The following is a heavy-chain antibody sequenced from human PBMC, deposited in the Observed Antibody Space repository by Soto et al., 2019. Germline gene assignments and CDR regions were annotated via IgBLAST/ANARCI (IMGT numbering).Heavy chain of an antibody. Sequence: EVQLVESGGGLVKPGGSLRLSCAASGFTFSSYSMNWVRQAPGKGLEWVSSISSSSSYVYYADSVKGRFTISRDNAKISLYLQMNSLRAEDTAVYYCARGSSSWSKGPFDYWGQGTLVTVSS. CDR2: ISSSSSYV. J-gene: IGHJ4*02. CDR1: GFTFSSYS. D-gene: IGHD6-13*01. V-gene: IGHV3-21*01. CDR3: ARGSSSWSKGPFDY.